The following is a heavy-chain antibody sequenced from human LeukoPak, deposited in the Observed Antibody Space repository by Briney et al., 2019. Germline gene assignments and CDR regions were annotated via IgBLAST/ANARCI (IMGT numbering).Heavy chain of an antibody. D-gene: IGHD3-9*01. CDR2: ISSSSSYI. CDR3: ARATIFGWFDP. J-gene: IGHJ5*02. CDR1: GFTFSSYS. Sequence: GGSLRLSFAASGFTFSSYSINWVRQAPGKGLEWVSSISSSSSYIYYADSVKGRFTISRDNAKNSLYLQMNSLRAEDTAVYYCARATIFGWFDPWGQGTLVTVSS. V-gene: IGHV3-21*01.